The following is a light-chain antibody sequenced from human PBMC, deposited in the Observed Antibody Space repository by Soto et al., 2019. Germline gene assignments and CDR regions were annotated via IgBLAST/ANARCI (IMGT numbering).Light chain of an antibody. CDR2: DAS. V-gene: IGKV1-33*01. Sequence: DIQMTQSPSSLSASVRDRVTITCQASQDISNFLNWYQQKPGKAPKLLICDASNLEPGVSSRFSGSGSGTEFTLTISSLQPDDFATYYCQQYNHYSGLTFGGGTKVDIK. J-gene: IGKJ4*01. CDR3: QQYNHYSGLT. CDR1: QDISNF.